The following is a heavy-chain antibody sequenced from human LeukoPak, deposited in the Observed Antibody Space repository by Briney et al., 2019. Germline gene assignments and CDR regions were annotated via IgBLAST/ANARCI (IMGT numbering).Heavy chain of an antibody. D-gene: IGHD5-12*01. V-gene: IGHV3-30*03. CDR1: GITFSSYG. Sequence: GGSLRLSCGASGITFSSYGMHWVRQAPGKGLEWVAVISYDGSNKYYADSVKGRFTISRDNSKNTLYLQMNSLRAEDTAVYYCARDRGYAFDIWGQGTMVTVSS. CDR2: ISYDGSNK. J-gene: IGHJ3*02. CDR3: ARDRGYAFDI.